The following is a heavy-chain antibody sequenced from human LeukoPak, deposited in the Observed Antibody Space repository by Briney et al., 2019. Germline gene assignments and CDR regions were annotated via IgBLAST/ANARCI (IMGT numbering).Heavy chain of an antibody. D-gene: IGHD2-8*01. CDR2: IRCDGSNK. V-gene: IGHV3-30*02. CDR1: GFTFSGYG. CDR3: AKDGVFAISLFDY. Sequence: GGSLRLSCAASGFTFSGYGMHWVRQAPGKGLEWVAFIRCDGSNKYYADSVKGRFTISRDNSKNTLYLQMNSLRAEDTAVCYCAKDGVFAISLFDYWGQGTLVTVTS. J-gene: IGHJ4*02.